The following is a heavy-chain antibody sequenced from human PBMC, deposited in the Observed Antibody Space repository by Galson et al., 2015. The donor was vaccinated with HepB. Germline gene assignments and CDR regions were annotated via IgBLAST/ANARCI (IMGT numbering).Heavy chain of an antibody. CDR3: AHKLPQRARDWYFDL. J-gene: IGHJ2*01. V-gene: IGHV2-5*02. D-gene: IGHD6-25*01. CDR1: GFSLSTSGVG. Sequence: PALVKPPQTLTLTCTFSGFSLSTSGVGVGWIRQPPGKALEWLALIYWDDDKRYRPSLKSRLTITKDTSKNQVVLTMTNMDPVDTATYYCAHKLPQRARDWYFDLWGRGTLVTVSS. CDR2: IYWDDDK.